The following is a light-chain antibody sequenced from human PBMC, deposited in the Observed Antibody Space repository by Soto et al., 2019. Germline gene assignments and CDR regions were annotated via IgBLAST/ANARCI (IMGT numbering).Light chain of an antibody. CDR2: EVS. Sequence: QSALTQPPSASGSPGQSVTISCIGTSSDVGGYNYVSWYQQHPGKPPQLMIYEVSKRPSGVPDRFSGSKSGNTASLTVSGPQAEDEADYSCSSYAASNNLGVFGAGTKLTVL. V-gene: IGLV2-8*01. J-gene: IGLJ2*01. CDR1: SSDVGGYNY. CDR3: SSYAASNNLGV.